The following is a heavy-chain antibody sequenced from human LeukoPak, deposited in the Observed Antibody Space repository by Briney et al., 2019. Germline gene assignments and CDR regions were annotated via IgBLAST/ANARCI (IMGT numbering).Heavy chain of an antibody. CDR2: INHSGST. CDR1: GGSFSGYY. CDR3: ARGLGQPLLYQANI. J-gene: IGHJ4*02. D-gene: IGHD2-2*02. Sequence: PSETLSLTCAVYGGSFSGYYWSWIRQPPGKGLEWIGEINHSGSTNYNPSLKSRVTISVDTSMNQFSLKLSSVTAADTAVYYCARGLGQPLLYQANIWGQGTLVTVSS. V-gene: IGHV4-34*01.